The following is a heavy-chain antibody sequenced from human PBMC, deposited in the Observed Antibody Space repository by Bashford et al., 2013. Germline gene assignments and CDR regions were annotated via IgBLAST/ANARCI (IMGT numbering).Heavy chain of an antibody. CDR2: INPNSGGT. Sequence: ASVKVSCKASGYTFTDYYMHWVRQAPGQGLEWMGWINPNSGGTDYAQKFQGRVTMTRDTSISTAYMELSRLRSDDTAVYYCARVQWLATNWFDPWGQGTLVTVSS. CDR1: GYTFTDYY. D-gene: IGHD6-19*01. CDR3: ARVQWLATNWFDP. V-gene: IGHV1-2*02. J-gene: IGHJ5*02.